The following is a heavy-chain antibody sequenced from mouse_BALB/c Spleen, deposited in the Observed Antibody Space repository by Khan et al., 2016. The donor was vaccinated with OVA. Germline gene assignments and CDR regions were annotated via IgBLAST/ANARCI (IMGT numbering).Heavy chain of an antibody. Sequence: QVQLKESGPGLVAPSQSLSITCTVSGFSLTSYGVHWIRQPPGKGLEWLGVIWAGGSTNYNSALMSRLSISKDNSKSQVFLKMNSLQTDDTSMYFCARNREPDYFDYGGQGTTLTVSS. CDR2: IWAGGST. CDR1: GFSLTSYG. V-gene: IGHV2-9*02. J-gene: IGHJ2*01. CDR3: ARNREPDYFDY.